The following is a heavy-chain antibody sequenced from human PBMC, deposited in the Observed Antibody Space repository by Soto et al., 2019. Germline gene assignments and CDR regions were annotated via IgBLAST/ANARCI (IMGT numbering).Heavy chain of an antibody. Sequence: PSETLSLTCTVSGGVINNGDYYWSWIRQTPGKGLEWIGYIYHNGSTSYNPSLKSRPIISIDTSKNQFSLRLTSVSAADTAIYFCARDHFYYFGVTYSYNYYYVRAFWGKGTSDTVSA. CDR1: GGVINNGDYY. D-gene: IGHD2-21*01. V-gene: IGHV4-30-4*08. CDR2: IYHNGST. J-gene: IGHJ6*04. CDR3: ARDHFYYFGVTYSYNYYYVRAF.